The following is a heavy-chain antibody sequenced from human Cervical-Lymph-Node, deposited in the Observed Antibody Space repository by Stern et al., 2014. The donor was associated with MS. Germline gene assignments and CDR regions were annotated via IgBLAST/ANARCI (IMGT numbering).Heavy chain of an antibody. J-gene: IGHJ6*02. CDR2: ITPIFGSA. D-gene: IGHD3-16*01. CDR3: ATEVGSLGMDV. Sequence: QVQLVQSGAEVKKPGSSVKVSCKASGGSFTSFAISWGRQAPGQGLEWMGGITPIFGSADYAQKFQGRVTITADKSTSTVYMELSSLRSEDTAVYYCATEVGSLGMDVWGQGTTVTVSS. CDR1: GGSFTSFA. V-gene: IGHV1-69*06.